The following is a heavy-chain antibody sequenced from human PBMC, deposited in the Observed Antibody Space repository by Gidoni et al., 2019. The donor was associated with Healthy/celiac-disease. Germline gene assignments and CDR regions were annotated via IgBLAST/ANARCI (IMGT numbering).Heavy chain of an antibody. J-gene: IGHJ4*02. CDR3: ARAVRYSSGWHTFYYFDY. CDR2: MNPNSGNT. D-gene: IGHD6-19*01. Sequence: QVQLVQSGAEVKKPGASVKVSCKASGYTFTSYDINWVRQATGQGLEWMGWMNPNSGNTGYPQKFQGRVTMTRNTSISTAYMELSSLTSEDTAVYYCARAVRYSSGWHTFYYFDYWGQGTLVTVSS. CDR1: GYTFTSYD. V-gene: IGHV1-8*01.